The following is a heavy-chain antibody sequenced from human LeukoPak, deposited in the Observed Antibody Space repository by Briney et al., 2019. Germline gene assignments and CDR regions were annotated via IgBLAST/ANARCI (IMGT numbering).Heavy chain of an antibody. D-gene: IGHD3-10*01. J-gene: IGHJ6*03. CDR3: ARGRDVGYGSGSYVPYYYYYYMDV. V-gene: IGHV1-69*13. CDR2: IIPIFGTA. Sequence: SVKVSCKASGGTFSSYAISWVRQAPGQGLEWMGGIIPIFGTANYAQKFQGRVTITADESTSTAYMELSSLRSEDTAVYYCARGRDVGYGSGSYVPYYYYYYMDVWGKGTTVTISS. CDR1: GGTFSSYA.